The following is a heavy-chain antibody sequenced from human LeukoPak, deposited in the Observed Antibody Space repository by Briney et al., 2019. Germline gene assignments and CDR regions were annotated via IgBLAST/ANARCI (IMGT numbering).Heavy chain of an antibody. J-gene: IGHJ5*02. D-gene: IGHD6-13*01. CDR3: AKGSYSSSWYNWFDP. Sequence: GGSLRLSCAASGFTFDDYAMHWVRQAPGKGLEWVSGISWNSGSIGYADSVKGRFTISRDNAKNPLYLQMNSLRAEDTALYYCAKGSYSSSWYNWFDPWGQGTLVTVSS. CDR2: ISWNSGSI. CDR1: GFTFDDYA. V-gene: IGHV3-9*01.